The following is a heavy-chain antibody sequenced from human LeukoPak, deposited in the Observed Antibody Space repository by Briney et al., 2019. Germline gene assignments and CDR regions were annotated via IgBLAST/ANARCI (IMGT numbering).Heavy chain of an antibody. CDR2: IIPIFGTA. CDR3: ARDSYSSSRQGYFDY. Sequence: SVKVSCKASGGTFSSYAISWVRQAPGQGLEWMGGIIPIFGTANYAQKFQGGVTITADESTSTAYMELSSLRSEDTAVYYCARDSYSSSRQGYFDYWGQGTLVTVSS. CDR1: GGTFSSYA. V-gene: IGHV1-69*13. D-gene: IGHD6-6*01. J-gene: IGHJ4*02.